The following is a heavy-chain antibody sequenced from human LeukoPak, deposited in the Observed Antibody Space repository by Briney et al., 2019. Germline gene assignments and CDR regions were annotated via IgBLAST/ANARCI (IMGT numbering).Heavy chain of an antibody. D-gene: IGHD3-3*01. CDR1: GYTFTSYA. Sequence: EASVKVSCTASGYTFTSYAMNWVRQAPGQGLEWMGWINTNTGNPTYAQGFTGRFVFSLDTSVSTAYLQISSLKAEDTAVYYCARDGVYDFWSGYWNYYYGMDVWGQGTTVTVSS. V-gene: IGHV7-4-1*02. J-gene: IGHJ6*02. CDR3: ARDGVYDFWSGYWNYYYGMDV. CDR2: INTNTGNP.